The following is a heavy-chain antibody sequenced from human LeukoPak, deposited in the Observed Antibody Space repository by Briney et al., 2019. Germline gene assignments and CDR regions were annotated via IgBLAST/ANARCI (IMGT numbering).Heavy chain of an antibody. D-gene: IGHD3-22*01. CDR2: INPNSGGT. CDR3: ARGLTDSSEFDY. Sequence: ASVKVSCKASGYTFTSYYMHWVRQAPGQGLEWMGWINPNSGGTDYAQKFQGWVTMTRDTSISTAYMELSRLRSDDTAVYYCARGLTDSSEFDYWGQGTLVTVSS. V-gene: IGHV1-2*04. J-gene: IGHJ4*02. CDR1: GYTFTSYY.